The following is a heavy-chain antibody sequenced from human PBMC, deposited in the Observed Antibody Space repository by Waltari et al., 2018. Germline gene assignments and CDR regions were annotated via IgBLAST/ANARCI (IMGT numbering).Heavy chain of an antibody. J-gene: IGHJ6*03. Sequence: QLQLQESGPGLVKPSETLSLTCTVSGGSISSSSYYWGWIRQPPGKGLEWIGSIYYSGSTYYNPSLKSRVTISVDTSKNQFSLKLSSVTAADTAVYYCASLSGGYCSSTSCQDYYYYYYMDVWGKGTTVTISS. CDR1: GGSISSSSYY. V-gene: IGHV4-39*07. CDR3: ASLSGGYCSSTSCQDYYYYYYMDV. D-gene: IGHD2-2*01. CDR2: IYYSGST.